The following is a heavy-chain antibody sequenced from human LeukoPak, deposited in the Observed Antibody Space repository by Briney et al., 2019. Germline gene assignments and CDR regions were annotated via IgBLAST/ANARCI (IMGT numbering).Heavy chain of an antibody. CDR3: AKGGYSGYRPLTFFDS. D-gene: IGHD5-12*01. CDR1: GFTFSSYA. CDR2: ISANGRIT. V-gene: IGHV3-23*01. J-gene: IGHJ4*02. Sequence: QPGGSLRLSCAASGFTFSSYAMSGVCQAPGKGLEWVSGISANGRITYYGDSLKGRFNISRDNSKTTVYLQMHSLRVEDTAIYYCAKGGYSGYRPLTFFDSWGQGTLVSVSS.